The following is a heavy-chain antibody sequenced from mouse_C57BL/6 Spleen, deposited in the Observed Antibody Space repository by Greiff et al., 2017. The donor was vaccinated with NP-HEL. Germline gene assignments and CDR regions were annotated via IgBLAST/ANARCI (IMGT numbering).Heavy chain of an antibody. CDR3: ARERAYYSNSRYFDY. Sequence: EVQLQQSGPELVKPGASVKIPCKASGYTFTDYNMDWVKQSHGKSLEWIGDINPNNGGTIYNQKFKGKATLTVDKSSSTAYMELRSLTSEDTAVYYCARERAYYSNSRYFDYWGKGTTLTVSS. CDR2: INPNNGGT. V-gene: IGHV1-18*01. J-gene: IGHJ2*01. D-gene: IGHD2-5*01. CDR1: GYTFTDYN.